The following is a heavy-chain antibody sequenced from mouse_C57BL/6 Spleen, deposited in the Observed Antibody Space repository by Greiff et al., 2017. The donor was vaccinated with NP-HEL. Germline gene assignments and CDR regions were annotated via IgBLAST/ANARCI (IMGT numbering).Heavy chain of an antibody. J-gene: IGHJ1*03. CDR3: ARVNYYGSLWYFDV. CDR1: GFTFSDYY. Sequence: EVMLVESEGGLVQPGSSMKLSCTASGFTFSDYYMAWVRQVPEKGLEWVANINYDGSSTYYLDSLKSRFIISRDNAKNILYLQMSSLKSEDTATYYCARVNYYGSLWYFDVWGTGTTVTVSS. D-gene: IGHD1-1*01. V-gene: IGHV5-16*01. CDR2: INYDGSST.